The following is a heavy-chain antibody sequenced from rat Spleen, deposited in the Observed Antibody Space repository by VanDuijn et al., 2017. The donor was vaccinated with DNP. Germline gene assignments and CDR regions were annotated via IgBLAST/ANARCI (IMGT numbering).Heavy chain of an antibody. CDR2: IRNTGDST. D-gene: IGHD1-6*01. CDR3: TRASYIYYGFPVDY. Sequence: EVQLVESGGGLVQPGRSLKLSCVASGFPFNNYWMTWIRQAPGKGLEWVASIRNTGDSTYYPDSVKGRFIISRDNAKSSLYLQMNSLRSEDTATYYCTRASYIYYGFPVDYWGQGVMVTVSS. V-gene: IGHV5-31*01. J-gene: IGHJ2*01. CDR1: GFPFNNYW.